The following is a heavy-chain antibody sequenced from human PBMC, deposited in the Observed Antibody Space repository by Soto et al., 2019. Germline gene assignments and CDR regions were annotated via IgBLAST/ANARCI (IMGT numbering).Heavy chain of an antibody. CDR1: GCTFSSYS. CDR2: IIPIFGTA. V-gene: IGHV1-69*01. J-gene: IGHJ6*02. D-gene: IGHD4-17*01. Sequence: SLKLSCKSSGCTFSSYSIICVIQSAVQVLEWMGGIIPIFGTANYAQKFQGRVTITADESTSTAYMELSSLRSEDTAVYYCASCFSTVVTRYYYYGMDVWGQGTTVLV. CDR3: ASCFSTVVTRYYYYGMDV.